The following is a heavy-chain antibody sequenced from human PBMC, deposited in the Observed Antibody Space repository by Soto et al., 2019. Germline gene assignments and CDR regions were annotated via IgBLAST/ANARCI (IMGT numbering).Heavy chain of an antibody. Sequence: EVQLLDSGGGLVQPGGSLRLSCAASGFTFRTYAMSWVRQAPGKGLEWVSTISDSGTTYYANSVKGLFTISRDNSRNTLDLQMNSLRVEDTAVYYCAKGGEGSCSRTSCLYFSDSWGQGTLVTVSS. J-gene: IGHJ5*02. V-gene: IGHV3-23*01. D-gene: IGHD2-2*01. CDR1: GFTFRTYA. CDR3: AKGGEGSCSRTSCLYFSDS. CDR2: ISDSGTT.